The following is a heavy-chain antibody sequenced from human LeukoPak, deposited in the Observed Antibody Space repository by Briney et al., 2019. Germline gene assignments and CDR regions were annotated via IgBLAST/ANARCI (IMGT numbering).Heavy chain of an antibody. CDR2: INPSGGST. J-gene: IGHJ6*04. CDR1: GYTFTSYY. CDR3: AREEGYCSGGSCYHYGTDV. V-gene: IGHV1-46*01. Sequence: ASVKVSCKASGYTFTSYYMHWVRQAPGQGLEWMGIINPSGGSTSYAQKFQGRVTMTRDTSTSTVYMELSSLRSEDTAVYYCAREEGYCSGGSCYHYGTDVWGKGTTVTVSS. D-gene: IGHD2-15*01.